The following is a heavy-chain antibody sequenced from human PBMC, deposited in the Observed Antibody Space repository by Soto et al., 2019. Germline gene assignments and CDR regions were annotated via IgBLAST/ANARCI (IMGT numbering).Heavy chain of an antibody. Sequence: SETLSLTCTVSGGSISSGGYYWSWIRQHPGKGLEWIGYIYYSGSTYYNPSLKSRVTISVDTSKNQFSLKLSSVTAADTAVYYCARGSEYRESFQHWGQGTLVTVSS. D-gene: IGHD6-6*01. V-gene: IGHV4-31*03. CDR1: GGSISSGGYY. CDR2: IYYSGST. CDR3: ARGSEYRESFQH. J-gene: IGHJ1*01.